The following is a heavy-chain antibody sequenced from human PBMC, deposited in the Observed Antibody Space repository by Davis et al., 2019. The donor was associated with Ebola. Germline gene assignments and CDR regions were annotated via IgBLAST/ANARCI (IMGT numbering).Heavy chain of an antibody. CDR2: INPSGGST. V-gene: IGHV1-46*01. CDR1: GYTFTSYY. J-gene: IGHJ4*02. CDR3: ARGGGSSKRTMGY. Sequence: AASVKVSCKASGYTFTSYYMHWVRQAPGQGLEWMGIINPSGGSTSYAQKFQGRVTITRDTSASTAYMELSSLRSDDTAVYYCARGGGSSKRTMGYWGQGTLVTVSS. D-gene: IGHD1-26*01.